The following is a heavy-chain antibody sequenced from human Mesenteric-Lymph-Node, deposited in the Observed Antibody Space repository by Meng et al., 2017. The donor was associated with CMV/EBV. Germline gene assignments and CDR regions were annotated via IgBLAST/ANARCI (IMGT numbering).Heavy chain of an antibody. CDR3: TTVIGQYLQDY. CDR2: VKSKADGETT. Sequence: CAASGITFSNAWMSWVRQAPGEGLEWVGRVKSKADGETTQYAARVKGRFTISRDDSKNMLYLQMNSPNTEDTGVYYCTTVIGQYLQDYWGQGTLVTVSS. J-gene: IGHJ4*02. D-gene: IGHD2-2*01. CDR1: GITFSNAW. V-gene: IGHV3-15*01.